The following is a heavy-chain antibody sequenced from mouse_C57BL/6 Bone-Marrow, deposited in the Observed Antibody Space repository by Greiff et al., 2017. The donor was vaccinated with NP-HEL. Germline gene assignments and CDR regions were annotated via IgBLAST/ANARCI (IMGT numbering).Heavy chain of an antibody. V-gene: IGHV1-81*01. CDR3: GRRGLLRYYFDD. Sequence: VQLQESGAELARPGASVKLSCKASGYTFTSYGISWVKQRTGQGLEWIGEIYPRSGNTYYNEKFKGKATLTADKSSSTAYMELRSLTSEDSAVYFCGRRGLLRYYFDDGGQGTTLTVSS. D-gene: IGHD2-3*01. CDR2: IYPRSGNT. CDR1: GYTFTSYG. J-gene: IGHJ2*01.